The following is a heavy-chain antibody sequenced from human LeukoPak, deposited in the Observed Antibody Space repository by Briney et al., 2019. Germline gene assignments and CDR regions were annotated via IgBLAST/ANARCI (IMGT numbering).Heavy chain of an antibody. CDR2: INHSGST. Sequence: PSETLSLTCAVYGGSFSGYYWSWIRQPPGKGLEWIGEINHSGSTNYNPSLKSRVTISVDTSKNQFSLKLSSVTAADTAVYYCARVHIAVVSPIGNWFDPWGQGTLVTVSP. CDR1: GGSFSGYY. V-gene: IGHV4-34*01. J-gene: IGHJ5*02. D-gene: IGHD2-21*01. CDR3: ARVHIAVVSPIGNWFDP.